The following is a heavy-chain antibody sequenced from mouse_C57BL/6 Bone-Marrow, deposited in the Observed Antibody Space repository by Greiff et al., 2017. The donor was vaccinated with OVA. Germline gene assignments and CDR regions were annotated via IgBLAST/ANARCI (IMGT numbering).Heavy chain of an antibody. CDR1: GFTFSDYG. Sequence: EVKLVESGGGLVQPGGSLKLSCAASGFTFSDYGMAWVRQAPRKGPEWVAFISNLAYSIYYADTVTGRFTISRENAKNTLYLEMSSLRSEDTAMYYCARPGTTVVATDWYFDVWGTGTTVTVSS. CDR3: ARPGTTVVATDWYFDV. CDR2: ISNLAYSI. J-gene: IGHJ1*03. V-gene: IGHV5-15*04. D-gene: IGHD1-1*01.